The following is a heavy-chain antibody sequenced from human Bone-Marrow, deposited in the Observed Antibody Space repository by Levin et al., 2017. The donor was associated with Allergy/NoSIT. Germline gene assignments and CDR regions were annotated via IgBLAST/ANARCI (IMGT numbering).Heavy chain of an antibody. J-gene: IGHJ5*02. CDR3: ARSDPRSPFKAFDL. CDR2: VHATQGA. Sequence: PSETLSLVCSVSAASFTDYYWTWIRQPPGKGLEWIGRVHATQGAIYSPSLRSRLSMSLDTSASPFSLNLRAVTDAATALYFCARSDPRSPFKAFDLWGQGILVTLSS. CDR1: AASFTDYY. D-gene: IGHD2-21*01. V-gene: IGHV4-4*07.